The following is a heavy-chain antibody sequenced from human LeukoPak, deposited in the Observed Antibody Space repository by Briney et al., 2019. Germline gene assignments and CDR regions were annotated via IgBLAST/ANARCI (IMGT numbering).Heavy chain of an antibody. Sequence: SETLSLTCTVSGGSISSYYWSWIRQPAGKGLEWIGRIYTSGSTNYNPSLKSQVTMSVDTSKNQFSLKLSSVTAADTAVYYCARCGGDCSTRSGAFDIWGQGTMVTVSS. CDR3: ARCGGDCSTRSGAFDI. CDR1: GGSISSYY. D-gene: IGHD2-21*01. CDR2: IYTSGST. J-gene: IGHJ3*02. V-gene: IGHV4-4*07.